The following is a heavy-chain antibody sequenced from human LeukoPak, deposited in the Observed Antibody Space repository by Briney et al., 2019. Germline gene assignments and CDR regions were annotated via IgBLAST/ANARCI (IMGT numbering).Heavy chain of an antibody. CDR1: GGSISSSSYY. D-gene: IGHD2-2*01. V-gene: IGHV4-39*01. J-gene: IGHJ5*02. CDR2: IYYSGNT. Sequence: SETLSLTCTVSGGSISSSSYYWGWIRQPPGKGLEWIGSIYYSGNTYYSPSLKSRATISVDTSKNQFSLKLSSVTAADTAVYYCARWGSYCSSTSCYFNWFDPWGQGTLVTVSS. CDR3: ARWGSYCSSTSCYFNWFDP.